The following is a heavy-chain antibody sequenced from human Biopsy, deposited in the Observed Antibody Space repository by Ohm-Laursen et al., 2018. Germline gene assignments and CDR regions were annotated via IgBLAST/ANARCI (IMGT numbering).Heavy chain of an antibody. V-gene: IGHV1-69*04. CDR1: GGTFTRYA. CDR2: IISVHDIA. CDR3: ARTLVDCTSGTCYDVGDGMDV. D-gene: IGHD2-15*01. J-gene: IGHJ6*02. Sequence: SSVKVSCKASGGTFTRYAMHWVRQAPGQGLEWMGRIISVHDIANHAQKFQGRVTITADKSTSTAYMELRNLRSEDTSVYYCARTLVDCTSGTCYDVGDGMDVWGQGTTVSVSS.